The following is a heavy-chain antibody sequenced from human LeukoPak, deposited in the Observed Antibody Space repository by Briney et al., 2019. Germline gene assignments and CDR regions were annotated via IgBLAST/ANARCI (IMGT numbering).Heavy chain of an antibody. CDR2: ISYDGSNK. CDR3: ARAQKDDSNWLFDS. CDR1: GFTFSSYG. V-gene: IGHV3-30*03. D-gene: IGHD6-13*01. J-gene: IGHJ4*02. Sequence: PGRSLRLSCAASGFTFSSYGMHWVRQAPGKGLEWVAVISYDGSNKYYADSVKGRFTISRDNSKNTLYLQMNSLRAEDTAVYYCARAQKDDSNWLFDSWGQGTLVTVSS.